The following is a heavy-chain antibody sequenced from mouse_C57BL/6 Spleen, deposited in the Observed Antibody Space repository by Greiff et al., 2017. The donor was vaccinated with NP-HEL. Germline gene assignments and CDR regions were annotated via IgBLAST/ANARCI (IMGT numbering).Heavy chain of an antibody. D-gene: IGHD4-1*01. CDR3: TRSGELTGTTY. CDR1: GYTFTDYE. Sequence: QVQLKQSGAELVRPGASVTLSCKASGYTFTDYEMHWVKQTPVHGLEWIGAIDPETGGTAYNQKFKGKAILTADKSSSTAYMELRSLTSEDSAVYYCTRSGELTGTTYWGQGTLVTVSA. J-gene: IGHJ3*01. CDR2: IDPETGGT. V-gene: IGHV1-15*01.